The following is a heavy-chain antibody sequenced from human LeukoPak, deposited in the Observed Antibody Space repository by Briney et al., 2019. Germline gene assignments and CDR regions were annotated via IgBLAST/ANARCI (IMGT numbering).Heavy chain of an antibody. CDR1: GGSISSYY. CDR2: IYSSGST. V-gene: IGHV4-59*01. Sequence: PSETLSLTCTVSGGSISSYYWNCVRQPPGKGLEWIGNIYSSGSTDYNPSLKSRVTISLDTSKFQFSLGLNSVTAADTAVYYCARADPNASGYFYRFNWFDPWGQGTLVTVSS. CDR3: ARADPNASGYFYRFNWFDP. J-gene: IGHJ5*02. D-gene: IGHD3-10*01.